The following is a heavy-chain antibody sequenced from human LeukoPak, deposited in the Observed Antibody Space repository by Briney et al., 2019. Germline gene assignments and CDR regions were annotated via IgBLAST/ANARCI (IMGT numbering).Heavy chain of an antibody. Sequence: TLSLMCTLAVRSISIGCYYWTWIRQLPGKGLEWIGFIYYSGGTFYHRSLKNRSPKTLDTSNNQVYLKLDDLTVADTALYYCASSEATATPPPYGLDVWGQGTTVTVSS. CDR1: VRSISIGCYY. CDR2: IYYSGGT. J-gene: IGHJ6*02. D-gene: IGHD5-24*01. CDR3: ASSEATATPPPYGLDV. V-gene: IGHV4-31*03.